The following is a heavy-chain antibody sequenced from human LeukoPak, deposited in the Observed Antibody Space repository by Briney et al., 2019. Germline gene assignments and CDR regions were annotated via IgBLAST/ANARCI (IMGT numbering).Heavy chain of an antibody. V-gene: IGHV1-2*02. Sequence: ASVKVSCKASGYTFTGYYMHWVRQAPGQGLEWMGWINPNSGGTNYAQKFQGRVTMTRDTSISTAYMELSRLRSDDTAVYYCARGGYSYGYLYYYYYMDVWGKGTTVTVSS. CDR3: ARGGYSYGYLYYYYYMDV. J-gene: IGHJ6*03. D-gene: IGHD5-18*01. CDR2: INPNSGGT. CDR1: GYTFTGYY.